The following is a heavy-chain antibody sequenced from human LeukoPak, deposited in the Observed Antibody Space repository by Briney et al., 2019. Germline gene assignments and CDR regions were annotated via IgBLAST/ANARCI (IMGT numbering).Heavy chain of an antibody. CDR1: GHTFIGYY. CDR2: INPNSGGT. CDR3: AGGSYYDNSPLDS. Sequence: ASVKVSCKTSGHTFIGYYIHWVRQAPGQGLEWMGWINPNSGGTNYAQMFQGRVTMTRDTSISTAYMELSRLRSDDTAVYYCAGGSYYDNSPLDSWGQGTLVTVSS. D-gene: IGHD3-22*01. V-gene: IGHV1-2*02. J-gene: IGHJ4*02.